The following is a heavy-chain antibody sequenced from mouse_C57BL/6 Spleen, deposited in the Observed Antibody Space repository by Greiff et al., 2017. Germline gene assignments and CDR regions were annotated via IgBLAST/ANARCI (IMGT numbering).Heavy chain of an antibody. CDR3: ARAYSNYDAMDY. V-gene: IGHV1-18*01. CDR2: INPNNGGT. CDR1: GYTFTDYN. Sequence: VQLQQSGPELVKPGASVKIPCKASGYTFTDYNMDWVKQSHGKSLEWIGDINPNNGGTIYNQKFKGKATLTVDKSSSTAYMALRSLTSEDTAVYYCARAYSNYDAMDYWGQGTSVTVSS. J-gene: IGHJ4*01. D-gene: IGHD2-5*01.